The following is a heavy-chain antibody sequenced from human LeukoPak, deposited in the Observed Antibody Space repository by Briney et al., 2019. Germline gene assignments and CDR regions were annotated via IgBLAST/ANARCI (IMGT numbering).Heavy chain of an antibody. CDR3: ARKDGDY. V-gene: IGHV4-4*07. CDR2: IYSSGST. D-gene: IGHD6-6*01. Sequence: PSETLSLTSTDPLASISSFHWTWIRQPVGKGLEWIGLIYSSGSTIYNPSLKSRVAMSVDMTKNQLSLKLSSVTAADTAMYYCARKDGDYWGQGTLVTVSS. J-gene: IGHJ4*02. CDR1: LASISSFH.